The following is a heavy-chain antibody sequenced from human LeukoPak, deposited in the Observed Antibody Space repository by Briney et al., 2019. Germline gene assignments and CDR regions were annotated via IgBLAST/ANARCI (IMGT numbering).Heavy chain of an antibody. Sequence: SETLSLTCTVSGGSISSGSYYWSWIRQPAGKGLEWIGRIYTSGSTNYNPSLKSRVTISVDTSKNQFSLKLSSVTAADTAVYYCARAPEGYSGYDWAYFDYWGQGTLVTVSS. D-gene: IGHD5-12*01. V-gene: IGHV4-61*02. CDR3: ARAPEGYSGYDWAYFDY. CDR2: IYTSGST. CDR1: GGSISSGSYY. J-gene: IGHJ4*02.